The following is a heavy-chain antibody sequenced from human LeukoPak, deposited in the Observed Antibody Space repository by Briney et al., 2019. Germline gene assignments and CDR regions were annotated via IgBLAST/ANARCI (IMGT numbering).Heavy chain of an antibody. Sequence: GGSLRLSCAASGFTFSSYAMHWVRQAPGKGLEWVAVISYDGSNKYYADSVKGRFTISRDNSKNTLYLQMNSLRAEDTAVYYCAKKGYSNGWRDSYYFDCWGQGTLVTVSS. CDR2: ISYDGSNK. CDR3: AKKGYSNGWRDSYYFDC. J-gene: IGHJ4*02. D-gene: IGHD6-19*01. CDR1: GFTFSSYA. V-gene: IGHV3-30*04.